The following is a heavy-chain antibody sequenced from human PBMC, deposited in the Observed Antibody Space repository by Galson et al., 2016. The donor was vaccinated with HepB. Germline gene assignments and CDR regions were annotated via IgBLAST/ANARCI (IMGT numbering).Heavy chain of an antibody. D-gene: IGHD2/OR15-2a*01. J-gene: IGHJ4*02. CDR1: GFSLGNSA. CDR3: AADATTIVTAFDY. Sequence: SLRLSCAGSGFSLGNSAMHWVRQAPGKGLEWVAKISYDAKNVYYAESLRGRSAISRDYSKNALYLEINSLRVEDTAVYYCAADATTIVTAFDYWGQGTLVTVSS. CDR2: ISYDAKNV. V-gene: IGHV3-30*03.